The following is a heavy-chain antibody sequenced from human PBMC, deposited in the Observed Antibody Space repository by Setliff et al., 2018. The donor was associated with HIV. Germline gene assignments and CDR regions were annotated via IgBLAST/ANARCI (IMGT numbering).Heavy chain of an antibody. CDR2: INSDGSST. D-gene: IGHD2-15*01. Sequence: GGSLRLSCAASGFTFSSYWMHWVRQVPGKGLVWVSRINSDGSSTTYADFVKGRFTISRDNAKNTLYLQMNSLRAEDTAVYSCARARGGNSEWSYWGRGILVTVSS. CDR3: ARARGGNSEWSY. CDR1: GFTFSSYW. J-gene: IGHJ4*02. V-gene: IGHV3-74*03.